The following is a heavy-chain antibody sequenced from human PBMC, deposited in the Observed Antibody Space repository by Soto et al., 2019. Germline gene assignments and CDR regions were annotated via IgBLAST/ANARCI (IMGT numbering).Heavy chain of an antibody. V-gene: IGHV3-33*01. J-gene: IGHJ5*02. CDR3: ARTGCGDYVFWFDP. Sequence: QVRLVESGGGVVQPGRSLRLSCEASGFTFTSHGMHWARQAPGKGLEWVAVIWYDGSKKYYADSVKGRFTISRDNSKNILYLQMNNLRVEDTALYCCARTGCGDYVFWFDPWGRGTQVTLSS. CDR2: IWYDGSKK. D-gene: IGHD4-17*01. CDR1: GFTFTSHG.